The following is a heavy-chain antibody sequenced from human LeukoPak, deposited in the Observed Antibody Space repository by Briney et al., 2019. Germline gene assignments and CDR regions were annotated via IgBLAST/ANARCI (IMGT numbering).Heavy chain of an antibody. V-gene: IGHV2-70*11. Sequence: SGPTLVNPTQTLTLTCTFSGFSLSTSGMCVSWIRQPPGEALEWLARIDWDDDKYYSTSLKTRLTISKDTSKNQVVLTMTNMDPVDTATYYCARITTREPHDAFDIWGQGTVVTVSS. CDR1: GFSLSTSGMC. J-gene: IGHJ3*02. CDR3: ARITTREPHDAFDI. D-gene: IGHD1-1*01. CDR2: IDWDDDK.